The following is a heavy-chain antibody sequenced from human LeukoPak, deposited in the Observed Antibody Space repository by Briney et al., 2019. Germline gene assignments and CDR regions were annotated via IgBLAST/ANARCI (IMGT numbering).Heavy chain of an antibody. Sequence: SETLSLTCTVFGGFISSYYWSWIRQPPGKGLEWIGYIYYSGITNYNPSLKSRVTISVDTSKNQFSLKLSSVTAADTAVYYCASVDFDCWGQGTLVTVSS. CDR1: GGFISSYY. CDR2: IYYSGIT. CDR3: ASVDFDC. D-gene: IGHD2-21*01. J-gene: IGHJ4*02. V-gene: IGHV4-59*01.